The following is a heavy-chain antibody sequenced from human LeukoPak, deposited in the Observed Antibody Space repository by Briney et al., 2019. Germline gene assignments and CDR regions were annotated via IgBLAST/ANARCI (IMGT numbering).Heavy chain of an antibody. V-gene: IGHV4-59*08. CDR3: ARHSQQLKYYFDY. D-gene: IGHD6-13*01. CDR1: GGSISSYY. Sequence: SETLSLTCTVSGGSISSYYWSWIRQPPGKGLEWIGYIYYSGSTNYNPSLKSRVTISVDTSKNQFSLKLSSVTAADTAVYYCARHSQQLKYYFDYWGQGTLVTVSS. J-gene: IGHJ4*02. CDR2: IYYSGST.